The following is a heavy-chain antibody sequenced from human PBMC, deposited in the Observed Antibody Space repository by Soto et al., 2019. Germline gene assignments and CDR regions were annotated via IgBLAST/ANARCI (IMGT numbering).Heavy chain of an antibody. D-gene: IGHD3-10*02. CDR3: ARAGTGGCSGSSYYYYGMDV. CDR1: GFTFSDYY. Sequence: GGSLRLSCAASGFTFSDYYMSWIRQAPGKGLEWVSYISSSGSTIYYADSVKGRFTISRDNAKNSLYLQMNSLRAEDTAVYYCARAGTGGCSGSSYYYYGMDVWGQGTTVTVSS. CDR2: ISSSGSTI. J-gene: IGHJ6*02. V-gene: IGHV3-11*01.